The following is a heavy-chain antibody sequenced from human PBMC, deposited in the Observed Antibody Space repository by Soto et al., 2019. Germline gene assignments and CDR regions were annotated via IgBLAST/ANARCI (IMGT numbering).Heavy chain of an antibody. J-gene: IGHJ4*02. D-gene: IGHD5-18*01. Sequence: SETLSLTCTVSGGSISSGGYYWSWIRQHPGKGLEWIGYIYYSGSTYYNPSLKSRVTISVDTSKNQFSLKLSSVTAADTAVYYCARVAWKQLRSFDYWGQGTLVTVSS. CDR1: GGSISSGGYY. CDR3: ARVAWKQLRSFDY. V-gene: IGHV4-31*03. CDR2: IYYSGST.